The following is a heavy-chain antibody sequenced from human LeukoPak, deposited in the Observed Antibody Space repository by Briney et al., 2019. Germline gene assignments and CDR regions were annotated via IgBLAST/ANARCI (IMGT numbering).Heavy chain of an antibody. CDR3: ATLGVLAAAAYDY. CDR2: IYYSGST. CDR1: GGSISSGGYY. D-gene: IGHD6-13*01. J-gene: IGHJ4*02. V-gene: IGHV4-31*03. Sequence: SQTLSLTCTVSGGSISSGGYYWSWIRQHPGKGLEWIGYIYYSGSTYYNPSLKSRVTISVDTSKNQFSLKLSSVTAADTAVYYCATLGVLAAAAYDYWGQGTLVTVSS.